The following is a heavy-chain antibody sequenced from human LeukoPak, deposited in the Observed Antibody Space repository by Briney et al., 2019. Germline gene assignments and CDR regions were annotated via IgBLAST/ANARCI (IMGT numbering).Heavy chain of an antibody. V-gene: IGHV3-7*04. D-gene: IGHD3-16*01. Sequence: PGGSLRLSCAASGFTFRGFWMSGVRQAPTKGLEWVANIKYDESDKRYMDSVKGRFTVSRDNANNSLYLQMNSLRAEDTAVYYCVRGGGSFDSWGQGTLVTVSS. J-gene: IGHJ4*02. CDR3: VRGGGSFDS. CDR1: GFTFRGFW. CDR2: IKYDESDK.